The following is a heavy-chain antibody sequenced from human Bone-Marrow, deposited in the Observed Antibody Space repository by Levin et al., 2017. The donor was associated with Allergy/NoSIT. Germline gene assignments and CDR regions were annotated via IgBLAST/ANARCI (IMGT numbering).Heavy chain of an antibody. J-gene: IGHJ6*02. CDR2: IYYSGST. D-gene: IGHD3-10*01. Sequence: SETLSLTCTVSGGSISSSSYYWGWIRQPPGKGLEWIGSIYYSGSTYYNPSLKSRVTISVDTSKNQFSLKLSSVTAADTAVYYCARLPRGYYPSYYYYGMDVWGQGTTVTVSS. CDR3: ARLPRGYYPSYYYYGMDV. V-gene: IGHV4-39*01. CDR1: GGSISSSSYY.